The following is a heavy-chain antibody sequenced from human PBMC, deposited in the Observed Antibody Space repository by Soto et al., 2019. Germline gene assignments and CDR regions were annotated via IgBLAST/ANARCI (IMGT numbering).Heavy chain of an antibody. CDR3: ARGRAGVYTATTNYYYYYMDV. V-gene: IGHV1-8*01. CDR1: GYTFTSYD. CDR2: MNPNSGNT. D-gene: IGHD4-4*01. Sequence: QVQLVQSGAEVKKPGASVKVSCKASGYTFTSYDINWVRQATGQGLEWMGWMNPNSGNTGYAQKFQGRVTMTRNTSISTGYMELSSLRSEDTAVYYCARGRAGVYTATTNYYYYYMDVWGKGTTVTVSS. J-gene: IGHJ6*03.